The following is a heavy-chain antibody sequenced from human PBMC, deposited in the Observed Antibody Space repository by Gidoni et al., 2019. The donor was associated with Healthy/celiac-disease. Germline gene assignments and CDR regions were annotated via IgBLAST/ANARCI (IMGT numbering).Heavy chain of an antibody. CDR2: ISYDGSKK. CDR3: AKDQGHGDYVRYFDY. D-gene: IGHD4-17*01. Sequence: QVQLVASGGGVVQPGRSLRLSCAASGFPFRRYGMHWVRQAPGKGLEWVAVISYDGSKKYYADSVKGRFTISRDNSKNTLYLQMNSLRAEDTAVYYCAKDQGHGDYVRYFDYWGQGTLVTVSS. V-gene: IGHV3-30*18. J-gene: IGHJ4*02. CDR1: GFPFRRYG.